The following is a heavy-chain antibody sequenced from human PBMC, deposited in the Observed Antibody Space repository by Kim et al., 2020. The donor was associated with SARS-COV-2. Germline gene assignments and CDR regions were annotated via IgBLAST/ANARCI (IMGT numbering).Heavy chain of an antibody. D-gene: IGHD3-22*01. Sequence: PSLKSRVTISVDTSKNQFSLRLSSVTAADTAVYYCARDVGLLGSNWFDPWGQGTLVTVSS. CDR3: ARDVGLLGSNWFDP. J-gene: IGHJ5*02. V-gene: IGHV4-31*02.